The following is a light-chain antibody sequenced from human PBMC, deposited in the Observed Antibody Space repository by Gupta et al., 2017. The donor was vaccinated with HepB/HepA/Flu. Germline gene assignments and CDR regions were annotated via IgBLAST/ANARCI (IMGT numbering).Light chain of an antibody. Sequence: IQMTQSPSTLSASVGDRVTITCPASQSISSWLAWYQQKPGKAPKLLIYKASSLESGVPSRFSGSGSGTEFTLTISRLQPDDFATYYCQQYDSYPYTFGQGTKLEIK. J-gene: IGKJ2*01. CDR2: KAS. CDR1: QSISSW. V-gene: IGKV1-5*03. CDR3: QQYDSYPYT.